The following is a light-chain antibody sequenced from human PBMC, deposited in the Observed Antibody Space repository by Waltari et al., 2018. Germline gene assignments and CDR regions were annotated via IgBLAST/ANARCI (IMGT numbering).Light chain of an antibody. Sequence: DIVMTQSPLSLPVTPGEPASISCRSSTSLLHSNGNIYLAWYLQKPGRSPRLLIYWGSNREAGVPDRCSGSGSGTDFTLKISRVEADDVGVYYCMQTLQTPLTFGGGTKVEIK. CDR1: TSLLHSNGNIY. CDR3: MQTLQTPLT. V-gene: IGKV2-28*01. CDR2: WGS. J-gene: IGKJ4*01.